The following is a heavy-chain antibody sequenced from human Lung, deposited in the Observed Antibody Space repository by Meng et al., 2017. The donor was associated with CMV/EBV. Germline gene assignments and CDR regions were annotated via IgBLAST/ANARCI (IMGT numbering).Heavy chain of an antibody. CDR2: IYYTGST. CDR1: GGSIGSGGYY. CDR3: AREAGRDGYATPKFDY. Sequence: LQQWCPGLGKPSKPLSLSCTVLGGSIGSGGYYWSWIRQHPGKGLEWIGYIYYTGSTFYNPSLKSRVTISVDTSKNQFSLKLIPASTADTAVYYCAREAGRDGYATPKFDYWGQGTLVTVSS. V-gene: IGHV4-31*03. J-gene: IGHJ4*02. D-gene: IGHD5-24*01.